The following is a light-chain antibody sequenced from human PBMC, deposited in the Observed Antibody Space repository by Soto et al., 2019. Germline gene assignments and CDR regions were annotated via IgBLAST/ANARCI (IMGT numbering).Light chain of an antibody. CDR3: SSYTSSSTPYV. CDR1: SSDVGGYNY. J-gene: IGLJ1*01. CDR2: DVS. Sequence: QDVLTEPAPVCGSPGQSVTMSCNGTSSDVGGYNYVSWYQQHPGKAPKLMIYDVSNRPSGVSNRFSGSKSGNTASLTISGLQAEDEAGYYCSSYTSSSTPYVFGTGTKVTVL. V-gene: IGLV2-14*01.